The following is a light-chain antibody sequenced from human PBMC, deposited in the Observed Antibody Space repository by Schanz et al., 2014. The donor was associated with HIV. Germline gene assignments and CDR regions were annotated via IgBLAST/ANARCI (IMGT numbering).Light chain of an antibody. J-gene: IGLJ2*01. CDR1: SSDVDGYNY. CDR3: SSYAGSNNLL. V-gene: IGLV2-14*03. Sequence: QSALTQPASVSGSPGQSITISCTGTSSDVDGYNYVSWYQQLPNKAPKLIIYDVNSRPSGVSNRFSGSKSGNTASLTVSGLQAEDEADYYCSSYAGSNNLLFGGGTKLTVL. CDR2: DVN.